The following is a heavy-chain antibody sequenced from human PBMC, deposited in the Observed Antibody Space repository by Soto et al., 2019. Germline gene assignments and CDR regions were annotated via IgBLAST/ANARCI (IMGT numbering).Heavy chain of an antibody. Sequence: QVQLVESGGGVVQPGRSLRLSCAASGFTFSSYAMHWVRQAPGKGLEWVAVISYDGSNKYYADSVKGRFTISRDNSKNTLYLQMNSLRAEDTAVDYCARDQLPDRGGYFDYWGQGTLVTVSS. CDR2: ISYDGSNK. CDR3: ARDQLPDRGGYFDY. CDR1: GFTFSSYA. J-gene: IGHJ4*02. V-gene: IGHV3-30-3*01. D-gene: IGHD1-26*01.